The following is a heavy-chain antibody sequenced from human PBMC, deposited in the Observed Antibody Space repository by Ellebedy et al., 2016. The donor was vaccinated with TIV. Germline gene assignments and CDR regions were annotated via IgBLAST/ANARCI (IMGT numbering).Heavy chain of an antibody. CDR2: ITWSGGSI. CDR1: GFTFGNFA. Sequence: GGSLRLSXAASGFTFGNFAMHWVRQVPGKGLEWVSGITWSGGSIDQADSVEGRFTISRDNGKNSLYLQMNSLRPEDTALYYCAKGGIGKVEALGYWGQGTLVTVSS. V-gene: IGHV3-9*01. CDR3: AKGGIGKVEALGY. J-gene: IGHJ4*02. D-gene: IGHD1-26*01.